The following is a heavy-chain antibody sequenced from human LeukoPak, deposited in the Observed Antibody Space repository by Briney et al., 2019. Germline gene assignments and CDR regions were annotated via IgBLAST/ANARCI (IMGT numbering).Heavy chain of an antibody. D-gene: IGHD2-21*01. J-gene: IGHJ4*02. CDR2: IYYSGST. V-gene: IGHV4-59*01. Sequence: WIGYIYYSGSTNYNPSLTSRVTISVDTSKNQFSLKLSSVTAADTAVYYCAREVSSRFDYWGQGTLVTVSS. CDR3: AREVSSRFDY.